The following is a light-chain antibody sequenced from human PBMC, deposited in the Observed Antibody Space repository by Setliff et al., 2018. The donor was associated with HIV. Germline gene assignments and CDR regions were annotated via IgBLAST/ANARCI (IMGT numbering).Light chain of an antibody. Sequence: QSVLTQPPSVSGAPGQRVTISCTGSSSNIGAGFDVHWYQQLPGTAPKLLIYRNKNRPSGVPDRFSGSKSGASASLAIAGLRAEDEADYYCQSYDSMLSGYVFGTGTKVTVL. CDR1: SSNIGAGFD. CDR2: RNK. CDR3: QSYDSMLSGYV. J-gene: IGLJ1*01. V-gene: IGLV1-40*01.